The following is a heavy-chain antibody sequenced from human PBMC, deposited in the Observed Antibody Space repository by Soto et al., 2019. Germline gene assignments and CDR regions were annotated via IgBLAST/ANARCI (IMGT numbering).Heavy chain of an antibody. Sequence: SETLSLTCAVYGGSFSGYYWSWIRQPPGKGLEWIGEINHSGSTNYNPSLKSRVTISVDTSKNQFSLKLSSVTAADTAVYYCARTTRYSGMDVWGQGTTVTVSS. CDR1: GGSFSGYY. D-gene: IGHD2-2*02. CDR2: INHSGST. J-gene: IGHJ6*02. V-gene: IGHV4-34*01. CDR3: ARTTRYSGMDV.